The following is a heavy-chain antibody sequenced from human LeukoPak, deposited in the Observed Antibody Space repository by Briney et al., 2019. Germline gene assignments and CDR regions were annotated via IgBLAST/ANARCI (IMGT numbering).Heavy chain of an antibody. J-gene: IGHJ3*02. CDR1: GGSISSNY. CDR3: ASGGAQDAFDI. CDR2: IYYSGST. V-gene: IGHV4-59*01. D-gene: IGHD3-16*01. Sequence: SETLSLTCTVSGGSISSNYWSWIRQPPGKGLEWIGYIYYSGSTNYNPSLKSRVTISVGTSKNQFSLKLSSVTAADTAVYYCASGGAQDAFDIWGQGTMVTVSS.